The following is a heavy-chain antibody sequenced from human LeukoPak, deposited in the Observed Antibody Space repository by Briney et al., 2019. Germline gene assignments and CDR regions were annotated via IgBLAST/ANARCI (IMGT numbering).Heavy chain of an antibody. CDR1: GFTFSTFW. CDR2: INSGGSST. Sequence: GGSLRLSCATSGFTFSTFWMHWVRQAPGKGLVWVSRINSGGSSTSYADSVKGRCSISRDNAKNTLYLQMNSLRAEDAAVYYCARGPSSTNFYVGDHWGQGTLVTVSS. V-gene: IGHV3-74*01. D-gene: IGHD2/OR15-2a*01. CDR3: ARGPSSTNFYVGDH. J-gene: IGHJ5*02.